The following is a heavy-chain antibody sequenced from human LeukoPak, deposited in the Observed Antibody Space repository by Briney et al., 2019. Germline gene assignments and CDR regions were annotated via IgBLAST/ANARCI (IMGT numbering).Heavy chain of an antibody. CDR1: GYTFTGYY. J-gene: IGHJ4*02. Sequence: ASVKVPCKASGYTFTGYYMHWVRQAPGQGLEWMGWINPNSGGTNYAQKFQGRVTMTRDTSITTAYMELRSLRSDDTAVYYCAKSRDDYKPVDYWGQGTLVTVSS. CDR2: INPNSGGT. V-gene: IGHV1-2*02. D-gene: IGHD5-24*01. CDR3: AKSRDDYKPVDY.